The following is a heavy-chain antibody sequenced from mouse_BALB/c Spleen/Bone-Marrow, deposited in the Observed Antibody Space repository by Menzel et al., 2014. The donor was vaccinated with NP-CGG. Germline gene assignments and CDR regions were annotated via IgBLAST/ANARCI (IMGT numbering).Heavy chain of an antibody. Sequence: VQLQHSGAELVKPGASVKLSCTPSGFNIKDTYMHWVKLRPEQGLEWIGRIVPANGNTKYAPKFQGKATITADTSSNTAYLQLSSLTSEDTAVYFCASYDYGYYFDYWGQGTTLTVSS. CDR3: ASYDYGYYFDY. J-gene: IGHJ2*01. CDR2: IVPANGNT. V-gene: IGHV14-3*02. CDR1: GFNIKDTY. D-gene: IGHD2-4*01.